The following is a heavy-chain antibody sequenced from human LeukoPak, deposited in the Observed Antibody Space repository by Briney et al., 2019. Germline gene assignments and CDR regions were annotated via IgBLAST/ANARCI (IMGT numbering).Heavy chain of an antibody. CDR1: GCTFTSYG. Sequence: GASVKVSCKASGCTFTSYGISWVRQAPGQGLEWMGWISAYNGNTNYAQKLQGRVTMTTDTSTSTAYMELRSLRSDDTAVYYCARERDYSNYFRFDPWGQGTLVTVSS. CDR3: ARERDYSNYFRFDP. J-gene: IGHJ5*02. V-gene: IGHV1-18*01. CDR2: ISAYNGNT. D-gene: IGHD4-11*01.